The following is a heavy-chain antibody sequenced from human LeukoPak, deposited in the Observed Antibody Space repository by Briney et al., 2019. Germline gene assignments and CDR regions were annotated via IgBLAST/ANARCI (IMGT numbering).Heavy chain of an antibody. CDR3: ARAGYGGNSADY. J-gene: IGHJ4*02. V-gene: IGHV3-48*03. Sequence: PGGSPRLSCAASGFTFSSYEMNWVRQAPGKGLEWVSYISRSGSTIYYADSVKGRFTISRDNAKNSLYLQMNSLRAEDTAVYYCARAGYGGNSADYWGEGTLVTVSS. CDR1: GFTFSSYE. CDR2: ISRSGSTI. D-gene: IGHD4-23*01.